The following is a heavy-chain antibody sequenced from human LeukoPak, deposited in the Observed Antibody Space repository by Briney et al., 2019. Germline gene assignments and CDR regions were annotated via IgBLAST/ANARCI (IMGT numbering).Heavy chain of an antibody. Sequence: PGRSLRLSCAVSGFTLSTYSMNWVRQAPGKGLEWVSYISSSSSTIYYADSVKGRFTISRDNAKNSLYLQMNSLRDEDTAVYYCAKDSDYYHSSGYYYAYFQHWGQGTLVTVSS. D-gene: IGHD3-22*01. CDR2: ISSSSSTI. CDR1: GFTLSTYS. J-gene: IGHJ1*01. CDR3: AKDSDYYHSSGYYYAYFQH. V-gene: IGHV3-48*02.